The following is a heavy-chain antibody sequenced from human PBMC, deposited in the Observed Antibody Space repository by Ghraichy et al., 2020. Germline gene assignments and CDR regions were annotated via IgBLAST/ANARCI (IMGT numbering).Heavy chain of an antibody. J-gene: IGHJ4*02. CDR3: AREPEVLSIDFWSGYFLPTKQYYFDY. Sequence: GGSLRLSCAASGFTVSSNYMSWVRQAPGKGLEWVSVIYSGGSTYYADSVKGRFTISRDNSKNTLYLQMNSLRAEDTAVYYCAREPEVLSIDFWSGYFLPTKQYYFDYWGQGTLVTVSS. CDR1: GFTVSSNY. V-gene: IGHV3-66*01. CDR2: IYSGGST. D-gene: IGHD3-3*01.